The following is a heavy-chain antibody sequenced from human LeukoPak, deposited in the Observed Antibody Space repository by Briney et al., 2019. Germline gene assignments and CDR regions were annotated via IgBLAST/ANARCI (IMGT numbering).Heavy chain of an antibody. V-gene: IGHV3-53*01. J-gene: IGHJ4*02. CDR1: GFTVSSNY. CDR3: ARRGISGYYYDY. CDR2: LYSGGST. D-gene: IGHD3-22*01. Sequence: GGSLRLSCEASGFTVSSNYMSWVRQAPGKGLEWVSDLYSGGSTYYADSVKGRFTIPRDKSRNTLYLQMNSLRVEDTAVYYCARRGISGYYYDYWGQGALVTVSS.